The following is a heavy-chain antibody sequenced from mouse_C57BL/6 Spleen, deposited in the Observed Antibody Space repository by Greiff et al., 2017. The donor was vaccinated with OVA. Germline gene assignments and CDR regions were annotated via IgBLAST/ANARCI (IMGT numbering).Heavy chain of an antibody. CDR2: IKPSNGGT. Sequence: VQLQQPGTELVKPGASVKLSCKASGYTFTSYWMHWVKQRPGQGLEWIGNIKPSNGGTNYTEKLKSKATLTVDKSSSTAYMQLSSLTSEDSAVYYCARGRVIWDFFAYWGQGTLVTVSA. CDR3: ARGRVIWDFFAY. V-gene: IGHV1-53*01. CDR1: GYTFTSYW. J-gene: IGHJ3*01. D-gene: IGHD4-1*01.